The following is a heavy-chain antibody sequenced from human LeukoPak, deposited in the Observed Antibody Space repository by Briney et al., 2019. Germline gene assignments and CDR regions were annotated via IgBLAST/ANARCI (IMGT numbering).Heavy chain of an antibody. D-gene: IGHD2-2*01. Sequence: ASVKVSCKASGYTFTSYGISWVRQAPGQGLEWMGWISAYNGNTNYAQKLQGRVTMTTGTSTSTAYMELRSLRSDDTAVYYCARSGAYCSSTSCHAGFYYYYMDVWGKGTTVTVSS. CDR2: ISAYNGNT. CDR3: ARSGAYCSSTSCHAGFYYYYMDV. V-gene: IGHV1-18*01. CDR1: GYTFTSYG. J-gene: IGHJ6*03.